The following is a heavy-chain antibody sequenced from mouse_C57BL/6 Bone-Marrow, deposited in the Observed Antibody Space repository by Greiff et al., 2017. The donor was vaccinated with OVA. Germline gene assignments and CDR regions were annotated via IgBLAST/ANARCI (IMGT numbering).Heavy chain of an antibody. CDR1: GYTFTDYE. V-gene: IGHV1-15*01. D-gene: IGHD2-5*01. CDR3: TRSDNNCGEFDY. CDR2: IDPETGGT. Sequence: VQLQQSGAELVRPGASVTLSCKASGYTFTDYEMHWVKQTPVHGLEWIGAIDPETGGTAYNQKFKGKAILTADKSSSTAYMELRSLTSEDSAVYYCTRSDNNCGEFDYWGQGTTLTVSA. J-gene: IGHJ2*01.